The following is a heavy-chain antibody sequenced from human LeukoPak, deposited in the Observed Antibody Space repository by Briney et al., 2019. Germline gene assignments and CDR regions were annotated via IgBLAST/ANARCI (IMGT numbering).Heavy chain of an antibody. Sequence: ASVKVSCKASGYTFTGYYMHWVRQAPGQGLEWMGWINPNSGGTNYAQKFQGRVTMTRDTSISTAYMELSRLRSDDTAVYYCARDWSGNWNGSPWFDPWGQGTLVTVSS. CDR1: GYTFTGYY. CDR3: ARDWSGNWNGSPWFDP. CDR2: INPNSGGT. J-gene: IGHJ5*02. V-gene: IGHV1-2*02. D-gene: IGHD1-1*01.